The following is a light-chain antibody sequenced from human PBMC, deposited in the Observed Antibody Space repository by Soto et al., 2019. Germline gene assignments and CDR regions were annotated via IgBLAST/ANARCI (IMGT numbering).Light chain of an antibody. J-gene: IGKJ5*01. CDR3: RQYNNWPRT. V-gene: IGKV3-15*01. CDR2: GAS. CDR1: QSVRNN. Sequence: EIVLTQSPATLSVSPGERATLSCRASQSVRNNLAWYQQKPGQAPSLLIYGASTRATGIPARFSGSGSGTEFTLTISSLQSEDFAVYFCRQYNNWPRTFGQGTRLEIK.